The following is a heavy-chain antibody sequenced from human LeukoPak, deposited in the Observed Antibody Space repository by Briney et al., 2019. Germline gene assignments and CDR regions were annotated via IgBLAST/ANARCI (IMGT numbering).Heavy chain of an antibody. D-gene: IGHD6-13*01. CDR3: AREGIAAAGTVYWFDP. V-gene: IGHV4-59*01. CDR2: IYYSGST. Sequence: KSSETLSLTCTVSGGSISTYYWSWIRQPPGKGLEWIGYIYYSGSTNYNPSLKSRVTISVDTSKNQFSLKLRLVTAADTAVYYCAREGIAAAGTVYWFDPWGQGTLVTVSS. CDR1: GGSISTYY. J-gene: IGHJ5*02.